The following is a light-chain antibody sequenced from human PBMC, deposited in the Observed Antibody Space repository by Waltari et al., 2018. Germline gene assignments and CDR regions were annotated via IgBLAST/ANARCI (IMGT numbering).Light chain of an antibody. CDR3: HQYNDWPWT. J-gene: IGKJ1*01. V-gene: IGKV3-15*01. CDR2: AAS. Sequence: EIGMTPTPVTPASSPGERATLSCRASQSVRSQLVWYQQKPGQAPRLLIYAASSRDTGIPARFSGSGSGTEFTLTISSLQSEDSAVYYCHQYNDWPWTVGQGTRVEIK. CDR1: QSVRSQ.